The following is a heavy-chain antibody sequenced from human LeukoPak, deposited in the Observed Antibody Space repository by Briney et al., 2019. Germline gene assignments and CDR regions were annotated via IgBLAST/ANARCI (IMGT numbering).Heavy chain of an antibody. V-gene: IGHV3-33*01. CDR3: ARDIAAAGPDY. CDR2: IWYEGNQK. D-gene: IGHD6-13*01. J-gene: IGHJ4*02. Sequence: TGGSLRLSCATSGFTFGAHGMHWVRQAPGKGLEGVAVIWYEGNQKYYEDSVKGRFTISRDNSKNMLYLQMNSLRVDDTAVYYCARDIAAAGPDYWGQGTLVTV. CDR1: GFTFGAHG.